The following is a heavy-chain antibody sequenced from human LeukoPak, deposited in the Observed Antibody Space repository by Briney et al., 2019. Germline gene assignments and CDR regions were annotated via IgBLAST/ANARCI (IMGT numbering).Heavy chain of an antibody. J-gene: IGHJ5*02. Sequence: GASVKVSCKASGYAFTTYGITWVRQAPGQGLEWMGWISAYNGNTKYAQKFQGRVSMTADTSTSTAYMELRSLRSDDTAVYYCARSETKIENWFDPWGQGTLVTVSS. D-gene: IGHD3-22*01. CDR1: GYAFTTYG. V-gene: IGHV1-18*01. CDR2: ISAYNGNT. CDR3: ARSETKIENWFDP.